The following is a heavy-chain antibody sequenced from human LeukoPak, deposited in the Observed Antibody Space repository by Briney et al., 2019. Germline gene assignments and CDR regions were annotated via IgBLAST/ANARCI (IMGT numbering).Heavy chain of an antibody. CDR3: AKRPSDYGDYVSYFDY. V-gene: IGHV3-30*18. D-gene: IGHD4-17*01. CDR1: GFSFISYG. Sequence: GGSLRLSCAASGFSFISYGMHWVRQAPGKGLEWVGVISDDGRRKDYADSVKGRFTISRDNSKDILYLQMNSLRAEDTAVYYCAKRPSDYGDYVSYFDYWGQGTLVTVSS. J-gene: IGHJ4*02. CDR2: ISDDGRRK.